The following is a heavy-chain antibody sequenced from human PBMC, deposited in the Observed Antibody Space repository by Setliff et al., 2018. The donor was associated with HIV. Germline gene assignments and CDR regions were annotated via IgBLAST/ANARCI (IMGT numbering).Heavy chain of an antibody. CDR3: ARVAFWSGSYYYYYYMDV. J-gene: IGHJ6*03. V-gene: IGHV3-7*01. Sequence: LRLSCAASGLIFSSYWMSWVRQAPGKGLEWVANIKQDGSEKYYVDSVKGRFTISRDNAKNSLYLQMNSLRAEDTAVYYCARVAFWSGSYYYYYYMDVWGKGTTVTVSS. CDR2: IKQDGSEK. D-gene: IGHD3-3*01. CDR1: GLIFSSYW.